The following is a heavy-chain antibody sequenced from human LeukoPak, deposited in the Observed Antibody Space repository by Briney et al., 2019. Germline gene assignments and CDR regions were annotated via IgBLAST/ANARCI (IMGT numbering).Heavy chain of an antibody. CDR1: GGSISSYY. Sequence: SETLSLTCTVSGGSISSYYWSWIRQPPGKGLEWIGYIYYSGSTNYNPSLKSRVTISVDTSKNQFSLKLSSVTAADTAVYYCARVRGDRYNRVPGWFDPWGQGTLVTVSS. D-gene: IGHD5-24*01. CDR2: IYYSGST. V-gene: IGHV4-59*01. J-gene: IGHJ5*02. CDR3: ARVRGDRYNRVPGWFDP.